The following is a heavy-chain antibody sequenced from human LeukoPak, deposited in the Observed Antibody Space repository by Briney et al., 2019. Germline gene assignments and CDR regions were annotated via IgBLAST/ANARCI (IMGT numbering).Heavy chain of an antibody. D-gene: IGHD2-15*01. CDR1: GGSFSGYY. Sequence: PSETLSLTCAVYGGSFSGYYWSWIRQPPGKGLEWIGEINHSGSTNYNPSLKSRVTISVDTSKNQFSLKLSSVTAADTAVYYCARVMVGYCSGGSCCSFPYYYYYGMDVWGQGTTVTVSS. CDR3: ARVMVGYCSGGSCCSFPYYYYYGMDV. J-gene: IGHJ6*02. CDR2: INHSGST. V-gene: IGHV4-34*01.